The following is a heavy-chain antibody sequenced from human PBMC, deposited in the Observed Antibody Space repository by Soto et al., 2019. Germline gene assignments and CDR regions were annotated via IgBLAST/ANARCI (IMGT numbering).Heavy chain of an antibody. J-gene: IGHJ6*02. CDR3: AKDRSNSPYYYYGLDV. CDR2: FSGSGGGA. D-gene: IGHD6-13*01. V-gene: IGHV3-23*01. CDR1: GFAFDYYA. Sequence: GGSLRLSCAASGFAFDYYAMTWVRQAPGKGLEWVSTFSGSGGGAYYADSVKGRFTISRDNSKNTLFLQMSSLRADDTAVYFCAKDRSNSPYYYYGLDVWGQGTTVTVS.